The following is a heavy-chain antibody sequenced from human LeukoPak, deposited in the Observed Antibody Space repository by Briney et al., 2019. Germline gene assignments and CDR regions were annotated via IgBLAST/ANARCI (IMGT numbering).Heavy chain of an antibody. CDR2: IYYSGST. CDR3: ARYDSSSYYFDS. CDR1: GGSFSSSDYY. V-gene: IGHV4-30-4*01. D-gene: IGHD3-22*01. J-gene: IGHJ4*02. Sequence: PSETLSLTCIVSGGSFSSSDYYWSWIRQPPGKGLEWIGYIYYSGSTYYNPSLKSRVTISLDTSKNQFSLKLSSVTATDTAVYYCARYDSSSYYFDSWGQGTLVTVSS.